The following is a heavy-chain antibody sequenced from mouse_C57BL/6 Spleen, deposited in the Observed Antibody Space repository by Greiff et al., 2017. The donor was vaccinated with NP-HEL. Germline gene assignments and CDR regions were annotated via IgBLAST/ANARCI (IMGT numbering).Heavy chain of an antibody. Sequence: EVKLMESGPELVKPGASVKISCKASGYSFTDYNMNWVKQSNGKSLEWIGVINPNYGTTSYNQKFKGKATLTVDQSSSTAYMQLNSLTSEDSAVYYCARGGNYEGRGLFDYWGQGTTLTVSS. J-gene: IGHJ2*01. D-gene: IGHD2-1*01. CDR2: INPNYGTT. V-gene: IGHV1-39*01. CDR1: GYSFTDYN. CDR3: ARGGNYEGRGLFDY.